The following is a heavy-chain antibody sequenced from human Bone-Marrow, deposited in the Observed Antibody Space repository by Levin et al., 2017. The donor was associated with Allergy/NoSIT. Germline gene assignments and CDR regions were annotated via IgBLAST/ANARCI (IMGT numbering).Heavy chain of an antibody. Sequence: GASVKVSCAGSGFPFGSYAIHWVRQAPGQGLEWVAVISDDGSTKSYADSVNGRFTISRDNSKSTPYLQMDSLRPEDTALYYCARRYGGNTGYFQHWGQGTLVTVSS. CDR1: GFPFGSYA. J-gene: IGHJ1*01. CDR2: ISDDGSTK. D-gene: IGHD4-23*01. CDR3: ARRYGGNTGYFQH. V-gene: IGHV3-30-3*01.